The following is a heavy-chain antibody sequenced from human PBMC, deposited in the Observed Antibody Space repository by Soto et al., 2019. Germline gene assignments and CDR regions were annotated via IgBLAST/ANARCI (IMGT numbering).Heavy chain of an antibody. CDR2: IYYSGST. CDR3: ARHPEGNGPPAPNWFDP. Sequence: SETLSLTCTVSGGSISSSSYYWGWIRQPPGKGLEWIGSIYYSGSTYYNPSLKSRVTISVDTSKNQFSLKLSSVTAADTAVYYCARHPEGNGPPAPNWFDPWGQGTLVTVSS. D-gene: IGHD2-8*01. V-gene: IGHV4-39*01. J-gene: IGHJ5*02. CDR1: GGSISSSSYY.